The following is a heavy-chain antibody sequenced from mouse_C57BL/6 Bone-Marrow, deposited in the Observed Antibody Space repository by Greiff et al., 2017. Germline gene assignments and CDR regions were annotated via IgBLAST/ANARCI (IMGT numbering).Heavy chain of an antibody. D-gene: IGHD1-1*01. CDR2: ISGGGGNT. J-gene: IGHJ1*03. CDR1: GFTFSSYT. CDR3: SRQVTTVLATKYFDV. Sequence: EVQVEESGGGLVKPGGSLKLSCAASGFTFSSYTMSWVRQTPEKRLQWVAAISGGGGNTYYPDSVKGRFTISRDNDKNILYLQMSSLRSEDTALYYCSRQVTTVLATKYFDVWGTGTTGTVSS. V-gene: IGHV5-9*01.